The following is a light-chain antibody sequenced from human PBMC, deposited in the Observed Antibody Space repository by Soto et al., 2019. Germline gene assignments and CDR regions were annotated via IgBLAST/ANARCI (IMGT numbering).Light chain of an antibody. CDR1: QSVGNN. V-gene: IGKV3-15*01. CDR3: LQYDTCPLT. Sequence: EIVMTQSPATLSVSPGERVTLSCRARQSVGNNLAWYQQTPGQAPSVVIYDASTRATVIPARFSGNGSGTDFTLTISSLQSEDCAGEDWLQYDTCPLTFCVRTKVAL. CDR2: DAS. J-gene: IGKJ4*01.